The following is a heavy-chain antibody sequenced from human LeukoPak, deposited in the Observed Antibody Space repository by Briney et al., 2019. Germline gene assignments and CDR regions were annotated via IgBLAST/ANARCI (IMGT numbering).Heavy chain of an antibody. J-gene: IGHJ4*02. CDR1: GGSISSGSYH. V-gene: IGHV4-61*02. CDR3: ARDQYDSSGYFDY. CDR2: IYPSGST. Sequence: SETLSLTCTVSGGSISSGSYHWSWIRQPAGKALEWIGRIYPSGSTNYNPSLKSRVTISVDTSKNQFSLKLSSVTAADTAVYYCARDQYDSSGYFDYWGQGTLVTVSS. D-gene: IGHD3-22*01.